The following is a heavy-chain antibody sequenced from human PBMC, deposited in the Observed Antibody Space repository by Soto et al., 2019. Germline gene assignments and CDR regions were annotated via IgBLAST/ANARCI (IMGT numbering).Heavy chain of an antibody. J-gene: IGHJ4*02. CDR3: ARSTTVIGEFDY. CDR1: GYTFTSYY. V-gene: IGHV1-46*03. Sequence: ASVKVSCKASGYTFTSYYMHWVRQAPGQGLEWMGIINPNGGSTSYAQKFQGRVTMTRDTSTSTVYMELSSLRSEDTAVYYCARSTTVIGEFDYWGQGTLVTVSS. CDR2: INPNGGST. D-gene: IGHD4-17*01.